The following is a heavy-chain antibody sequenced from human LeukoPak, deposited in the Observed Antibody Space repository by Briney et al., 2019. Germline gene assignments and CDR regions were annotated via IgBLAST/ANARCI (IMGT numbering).Heavy chain of an antibody. V-gene: IGHV4-59*01. D-gene: IGHD6-6*01. Sequence: SETLSLTCTVSGGSISSYYWSWIRQPPGKGLEWVGYIYYSGNTNYNPSLKSRVTISVDTSKNQFSLKLSSVTAADTAVYYCATSRFMYSSSFDYWGQGTLVTVSS. J-gene: IGHJ4*02. CDR2: IYYSGNT. CDR1: GGSISSYY. CDR3: ATSRFMYSSSFDY.